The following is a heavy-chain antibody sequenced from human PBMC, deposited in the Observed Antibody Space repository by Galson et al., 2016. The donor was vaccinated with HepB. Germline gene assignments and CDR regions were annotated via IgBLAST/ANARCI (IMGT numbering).Heavy chain of an antibody. J-gene: IGHJ4*02. Sequence: SETLSLTCSVSGDSISRTNYYWGWIRQPPGKGLEWIPTTYYSGFTYYNPSLKSRVSISVDTSKNQFSLRLSSVSAADTAVYYCVRQFRSEEYPRAIDYWGQGTLVTVAS. D-gene: IGHD2/OR15-2a*01. CDR3: VRQFRSEEYPRAIDY. CDR1: GDSISRTNYY. CDR2: TYYSGFT. V-gene: IGHV4-39*01.